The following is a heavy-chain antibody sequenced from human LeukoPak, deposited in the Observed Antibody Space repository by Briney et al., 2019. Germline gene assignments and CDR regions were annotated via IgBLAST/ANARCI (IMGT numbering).Heavy chain of an antibody. J-gene: IGHJ5*02. D-gene: IGHD4-17*01. CDR2: IYYSGST. CDR1: GGSISSSSYY. Sequence: SETLSHTCTVSGGSISSSSYYWGWIRQPPGKGLEWIGSIYYSGSTYYNPSLKSRVTISVDTSKNQFSLKLSSVTAADTAVYYCARLAVTTSVGGLTPNWFDPWGQGTLVTVSS. V-gene: IGHV4-39*01. CDR3: ARLAVTTSVGGLTPNWFDP.